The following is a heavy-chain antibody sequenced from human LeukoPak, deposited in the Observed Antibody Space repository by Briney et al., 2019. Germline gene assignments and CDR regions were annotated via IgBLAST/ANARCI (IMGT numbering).Heavy chain of an antibody. J-gene: IGHJ5*02. CDR3: ARVVTMIVVDPSHVSWFDP. CDR1: GFTVSSNY. CDR2: IYSGGST. D-gene: IGHD3-22*01. Sequence: PGGSMRLSCAASGFTVSSNYMSWVRQAPGKGLEWVSVIYSGGSTYYADSVKGRFTISRHNSKNTLYLQMNSLRAEDTAVYYCARVVTMIVVDPSHVSWFDPWGQGTLVTVSS. V-gene: IGHV3-53*04.